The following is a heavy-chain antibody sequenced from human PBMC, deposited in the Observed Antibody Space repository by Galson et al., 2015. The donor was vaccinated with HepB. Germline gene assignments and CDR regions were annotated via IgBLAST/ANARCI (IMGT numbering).Heavy chain of an antibody. Sequence: SLRLSCAASAFTFSSYWMTWVRQAPGKGLEWVANINQDGSVKYYVDSVKGRFTISRDNAKNSLYLQLNSLRAEDTAVYYCATAIGGTDFYWSRGTLLTVSS. V-gene: IGHV3-7*03. J-gene: IGHJ4*02. CDR2: INQDGSVK. CDR3: ATAIGGTDFY. CDR1: AFTFSSYW. D-gene: IGHD3/OR15-3a*01.